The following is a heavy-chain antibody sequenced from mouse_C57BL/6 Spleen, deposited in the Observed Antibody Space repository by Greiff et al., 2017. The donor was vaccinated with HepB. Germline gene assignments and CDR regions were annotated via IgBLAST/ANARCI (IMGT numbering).Heavy chain of an antibody. Sequence: VKLVESGAELMKPGASVKLSCKATGYTFTGYWIEWVKQRPGHGLEWIGEILPGSGSTNYNEKFKGKATFTADTSSNTAYMQLSSLTTEDSAIYYCARWGYYGSSYVAWFAYWGQGTLVTVSA. D-gene: IGHD1-1*01. CDR1: GYTFTGYW. V-gene: IGHV1-9*01. J-gene: IGHJ3*01. CDR3: ARWGYYGSSYVAWFAY. CDR2: ILPGSGST.